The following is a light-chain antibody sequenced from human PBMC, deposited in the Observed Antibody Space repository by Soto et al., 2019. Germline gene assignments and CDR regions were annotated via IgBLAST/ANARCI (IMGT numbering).Light chain of an antibody. Sequence: QSALTQPASVSGSPGQSITISCTGTSSDVGSYNLVTWYQQHPGKAPKLMIHEVTKRPSGVSDRFSASKSGSTASLTISGLQVEDEADYYCCSYAGGGTWVFGGGTQLTVL. CDR2: EVT. V-gene: IGLV2-23*02. CDR3: CSYAGGGTWV. J-gene: IGLJ3*02. CDR1: SSDVGSYNL.